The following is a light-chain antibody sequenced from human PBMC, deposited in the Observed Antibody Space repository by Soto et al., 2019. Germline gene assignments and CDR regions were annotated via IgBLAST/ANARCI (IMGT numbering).Light chain of an antibody. CDR1: QTISSW. V-gene: IGKV1-5*03. CDR2: KAS. J-gene: IGKJ1*01. CDR3: QHYNSYSEA. Sequence: DIQMTPSPSTLSGSVGDRVTIPCRASQTISSWLAWYQQKPGKAPKLLIYKASTLKSGVPSRFSGSGSGTEFTLTISSLQPDDFATYYCQHYNSYSEAFGQGAKVDI.